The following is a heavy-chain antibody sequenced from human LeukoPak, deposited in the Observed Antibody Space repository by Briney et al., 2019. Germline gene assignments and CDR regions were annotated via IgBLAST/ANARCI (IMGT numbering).Heavy chain of an antibody. Sequence: GASVKVSCKASEGTFSSYAISWVRQAPGQGLEWMGGIIPIFGTADYAQKFQGRVTITTDESTSTAYMELSSLRSEDTAVYYCASFHGSGWHFGVYYFDYWGQGTLVTVSS. CDR1: EGTFSSYA. J-gene: IGHJ4*02. V-gene: IGHV1-69*05. D-gene: IGHD6-19*01. CDR2: IIPIFGTA. CDR3: ASFHGSGWHFGVYYFDY.